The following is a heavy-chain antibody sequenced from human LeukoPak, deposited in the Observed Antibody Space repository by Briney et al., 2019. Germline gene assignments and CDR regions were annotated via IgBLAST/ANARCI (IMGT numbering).Heavy chain of an antibody. CDR1: GFIVSSDY. J-gene: IGHJ4*02. V-gene: IGHV3-23*01. CDR3: AKDRNDYFWGSYRNLPDY. D-gene: IGHD3-16*02. Sequence: GGSLRLSCAASGFIVSSDYMTWVRQAPGKGLEWVSAISGSGGSTYYADSVKGRFTISRDNSKNTLYLQMNSLRAEDTAVYYCAKDRNDYFWGSYRNLPDYWGQGTLVTVSS. CDR2: ISGSGGST.